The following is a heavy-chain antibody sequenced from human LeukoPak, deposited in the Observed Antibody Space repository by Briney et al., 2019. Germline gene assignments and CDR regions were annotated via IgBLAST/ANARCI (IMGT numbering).Heavy chain of an antibody. Sequence: GGSLRLSCAASGFTFSSYAMSWVRQAPGKGLEWVSAISGSGGSTYYADSVKGRFTISRDNSKNTLYLQMNSLRAEDTAVYYCARERSKHAVAGDAFDIWGQGTMVTVSS. J-gene: IGHJ3*02. CDR1: GFTFSSYA. CDR2: ISGSGGST. V-gene: IGHV3-23*01. CDR3: ARERSKHAVAGDAFDI. D-gene: IGHD1-26*01.